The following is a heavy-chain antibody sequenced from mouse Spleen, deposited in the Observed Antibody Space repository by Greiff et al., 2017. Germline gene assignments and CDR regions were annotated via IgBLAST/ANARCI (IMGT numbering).Heavy chain of an antibody. Sequence: VQLKQSGAELVRPGASVKLSCTASGFNIKDDYMHWVKQRPEQGLEWIGWIDPENGDTEYASKFQGKATITADTSSNTAYLQLSSLTSEDTAVYYCTTISILDYWGQGTTLTVSS. CDR3: TTISILDY. J-gene: IGHJ2*01. CDR2: IDPENGDT. V-gene: IGHV14-4*01. CDR1: GFNIKDDY.